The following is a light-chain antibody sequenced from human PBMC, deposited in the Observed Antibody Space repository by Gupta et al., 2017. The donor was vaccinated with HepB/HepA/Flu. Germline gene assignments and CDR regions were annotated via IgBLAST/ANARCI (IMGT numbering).Light chain of an antibody. Sequence: QSALPQPPSASGSPGQSVTISCTGTSSDVGGYNYVSWYHQHPGKAPKLMIYEVTKRPSGVPDRFSGSKSGNTASLTVSGLQAEDEADYYCSSYAGSNNYVFGTGTKVTVL. V-gene: IGLV2-8*01. CDR2: EVT. J-gene: IGLJ1*01. CDR1: SSDVGGYNY. CDR3: SSYAGSNNYV.